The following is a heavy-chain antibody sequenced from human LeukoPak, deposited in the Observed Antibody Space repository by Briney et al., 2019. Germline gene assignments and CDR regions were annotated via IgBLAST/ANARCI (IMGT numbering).Heavy chain of an antibody. D-gene: IGHD1-26*01. CDR3: ARARIVGARFDY. CDR2: INHSGST. J-gene: IGHJ4*02. CDR1: GGSFSGYY. V-gene: IGHV4-34*01. Sequence: SETLSLTCAVYGGSFSGYYWSWIRQPPGKGLEWIGEINHSGSTNFNPSLKSRVTISVDTSKNQFSLKLSSVTAADTAVYYCARARIVGARFDYWGQGTLVTVSS.